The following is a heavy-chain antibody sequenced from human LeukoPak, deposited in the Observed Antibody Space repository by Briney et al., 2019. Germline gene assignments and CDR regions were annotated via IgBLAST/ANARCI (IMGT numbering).Heavy chain of an antibody. CDR1: GYSISSGYY. V-gene: IGHV4-38-2*02. J-gene: IGHJ6*03. CDR2: IYHSGST. D-gene: IGHD2-2*02. CDR3: ARVYPYCSSTSCYSPSHYYYYMDV. Sequence: SETLSLTCTVSGYSISSGYYWGWIRQPPGKGLEWIGSIYHSGSTYYNPSLKSRVTISVDTSKNQFSLKLSSVTAADTAVYYCARVYPYCSSTSCYSPSHYYYYMDVWGKGTTVTISS.